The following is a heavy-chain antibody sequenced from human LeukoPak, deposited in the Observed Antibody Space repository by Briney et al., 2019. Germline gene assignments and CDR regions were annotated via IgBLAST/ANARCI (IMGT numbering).Heavy chain of an antibody. CDR1: GFTFSSYW. V-gene: IGHV3-7*03. D-gene: IGHD4-23*01. Sequence: GGSLRLSCAASGFTFSSYWMSWVRQAPGKGLEWVANIKQDGSEKYYVDSVKGRFTISRDNAKNSLYLQMNSLRAEDTAVYYCAKAPSPTTVVTYIDYWGQGTLVTVSS. J-gene: IGHJ4*02. CDR3: AKAPSPTTVVTYIDY. CDR2: IKQDGSEK.